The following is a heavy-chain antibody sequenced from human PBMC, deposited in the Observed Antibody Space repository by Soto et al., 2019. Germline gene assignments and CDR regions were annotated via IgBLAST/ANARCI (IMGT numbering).Heavy chain of an antibody. Sequence: EVQLVESGGGLIQPGGSLRLSCAASGFTVSSNYMSWVRQAPGKGLEWVSVIYSGGSTYYADSVKGRFTISRDNSKNTLYRQMNSLRAEDTAVYYCAREREERRDGYTHRYYSGMDVWGQGTTVTVSS. D-gene: IGHD5-12*01. CDR3: AREREERRDGYTHRYYSGMDV. J-gene: IGHJ6*02. CDR1: GFTVSSNY. V-gene: IGHV3-53*01. CDR2: IYSGGST.